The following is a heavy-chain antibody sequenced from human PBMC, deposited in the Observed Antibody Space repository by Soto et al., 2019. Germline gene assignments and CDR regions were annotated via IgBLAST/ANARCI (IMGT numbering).Heavy chain of an antibody. V-gene: IGHV5-51*01. CDR1: GYSFTSYW. CDR3: ARQYYDVWSGPDYYYYYIDG. D-gene: IGHD3-3*01. CDR2: IYPGDSDT. Sequence: PGESLKISCKGSGYSFTSYWIGWVRQMPGKGLEWMGIIYPGDSDTRYSPSFQGQVTISADKSISTAYLQWSSLKASDTAMYYCARQYYDVWSGPDYYYYYIDGCAKGTTVTFSS. J-gene: IGHJ6*03.